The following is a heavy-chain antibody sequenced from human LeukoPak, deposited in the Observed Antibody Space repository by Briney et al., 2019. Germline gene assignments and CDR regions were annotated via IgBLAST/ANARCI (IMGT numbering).Heavy chain of an antibody. Sequence: GGSLRLSCAASGFTFSSYGMHWVRQAPGKGLEWVAVISYDGSNKYYADSVKGRFTISRDNSKNTLYLQMNSLRAEDTAVYYCAKDRYLDYWGQGTLVTVSS. CDR1: GFTFSSYG. CDR3: AKDRYLDY. D-gene: IGHD1-14*01. CDR2: ISYDGSNK. J-gene: IGHJ4*02. V-gene: IGHV3-30*18.